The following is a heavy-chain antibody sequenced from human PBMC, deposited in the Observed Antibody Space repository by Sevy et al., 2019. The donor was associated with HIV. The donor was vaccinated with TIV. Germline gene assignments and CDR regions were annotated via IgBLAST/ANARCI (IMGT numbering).Heavy chain of an antibody. CDR1: GYIFTSYW. D-gene: IGHD3-16*01. Sequence: GESLKISCKASGYIFTSYWIGWVRQMPGKGLAWVGLIYPRDSETRYSPSFQGQVTLSADKSISTAYLQWSSLKASDAAMYYCARHYDGYKYYYYGMDVWGQGTTVTVSS. J-gene: IGHJ6*02. V-gene: IGHV5-51*01. CDR2: IYPRDSET. CDR3: ARHYDGYKYYYYGMDV.